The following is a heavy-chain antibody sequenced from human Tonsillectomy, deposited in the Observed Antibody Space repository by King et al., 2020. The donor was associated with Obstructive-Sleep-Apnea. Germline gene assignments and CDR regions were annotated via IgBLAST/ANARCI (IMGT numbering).Heavy chain of an antibody. CDR3: AIEGVGARIDY. CDR2: INPSGGST. D-gene: IGHD1-26*01. CDR1: GYTFTSYY. J-gene: IGHJ4*02. V-gene: IGHV1-46*01. Sequence: QLVQSGAEVKKPGASVKVSCKASGYTFTSYYMHWVRQAPGQGLEWMGIINPSGGSTSYAQKFQGRVTMTRDTSTSTVYMELSSLRSEDTAVYYCAIEGVGARIDYWGQGTLVTVSS.